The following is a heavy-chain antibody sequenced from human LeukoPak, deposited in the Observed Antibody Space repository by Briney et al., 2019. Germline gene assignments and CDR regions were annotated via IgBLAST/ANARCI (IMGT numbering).Heavy chain of an antibody. J-gene: IGHJ6*03. V-gene: IGHV4-59*01. D-gene: IGHD6-6*01. CDR1: GGSFSGYY. Sequence: SETLSLTCAVYGGSFSGYYWSWIRQPPGKGLEWIGYIYYSGSTNYNPSLKSRVTISVDTSKNQFSLKLSSVTAADTAVYYCARTGTYSSSPFYYYYYMDVWGKGTTVTVSS. CDR2: IYYSGST. CDR3: ARTGTYSSSPFYYYYYMDV.